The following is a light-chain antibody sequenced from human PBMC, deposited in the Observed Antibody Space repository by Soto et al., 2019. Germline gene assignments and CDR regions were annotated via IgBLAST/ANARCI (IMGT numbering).Light chain of an antibody. V-gene: IGKV3-11*01. CDR1: QSVSSY. CDR3: QQRSNWPPT. CDR2: DAS. J-gene: IGKJ4*01. Sequence: PGESATLSCRASQSVSSYLAWYQQKPGQAPRLLIYDASNRATGIPARFSGSGSGTDFTLTISSLEPEDFAVYYCQQRSNWPPTFGGGTKVEIK.